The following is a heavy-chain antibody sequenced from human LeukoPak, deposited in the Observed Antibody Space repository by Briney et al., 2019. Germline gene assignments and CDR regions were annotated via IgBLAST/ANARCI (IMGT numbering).Heavy chain of an antibody. CDR1: GFTFSSYG. CDR3: AKDLSEDYYYGMDV. CDR2: ISYDGSNK. V-gene: IGHV3-30*18. Sequence: PGGSLRLSCAASGFTFSSYGMHWVRQAPGKGLEWVAVISYDGSNKYYADSVKGRFTISRDNSKNTLYLQMNSLRAEDTAVYYCAKDLSEDYYYGMDVWGQGTTVTVSS. D-gene: IGHD3-3*01. J-gene: IGHJ6*02.